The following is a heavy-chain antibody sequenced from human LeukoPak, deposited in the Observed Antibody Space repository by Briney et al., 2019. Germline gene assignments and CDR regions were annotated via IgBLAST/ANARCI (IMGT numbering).Heavy chain of an antibody. CDR2: VNLQGST. CDR3: ARALNPLPGTYYFDY. Sequence: SGTLSLTCGVSGGSISNTNWWTWVRQPPGKGLEWIGEVNLQGSTNYNPSLKSRVAISVDKSENHISLKLTSVTAADTAVYYCARALNPLPGTYYFDYWGQGTLVTVSS. J-gene: IGHJ4*02. CDR1: GGSISNTNW. D-gene: IGHD2-15*01. V-gene: IGHV4-4*02.